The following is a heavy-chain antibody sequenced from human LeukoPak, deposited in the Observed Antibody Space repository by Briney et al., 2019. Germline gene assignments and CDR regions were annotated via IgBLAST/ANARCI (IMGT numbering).Heavy chain of an antibody. CDR3: AKDWVRYYYGSGSSH. Sequence: GGSLKLSCAASGFTFSSYAMSWVRQAPGKGLEWVSSFSGSGGSTYFADSVKGRFTVSRDNSKNTLYLQMNSLRAEDTAVYYCAKDWVRYYYGSGSSHWGQGTLVTVSS. D-gene: IGHD3-10*01. V-gene: IGHV3-23*01. J-gene: IGHJ4*02. CDR1: GFTFSSYA. CDR2: FSGSGGST.